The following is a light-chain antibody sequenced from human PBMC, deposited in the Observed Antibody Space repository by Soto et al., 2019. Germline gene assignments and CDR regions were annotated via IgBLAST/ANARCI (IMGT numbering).Light chain of an antibody. Sequence: DIQMTQSPFSLPASVGDRVNITCRASQSISNYLNWYQQKPGRAPSLLIHGASSLQGGVPSRFSGSGSGTEFILTISSLQPEDFTTYYCHQTYSAPLTFGGGTKVEI. J-gene: IGKJ4*01. CDR3: HQTYSAPLT. CDR1: QSISNY. CDR2: GAS. V-gene: IGKV1-39*01.